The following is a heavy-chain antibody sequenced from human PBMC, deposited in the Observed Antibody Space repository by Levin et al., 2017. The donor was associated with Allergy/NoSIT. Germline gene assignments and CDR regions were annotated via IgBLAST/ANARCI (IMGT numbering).Heavy chain of an antibody. Sequence: PSETLSLTCAVYGGSFSGYYWSWIRQPPGKGLEWIGEINHSGSTNYNPSLKSRVTISVDTSKNQFSLKLSSVTAADTAVYYCARHKYSGSYYDYWGQGTLVTVSS. CDR2: INHSGST. CDR1: GGSFSGYY. V-gene: IGHV4-34*01. CDR3: ARHKYSGSYYDY. J-gene: IGHJ4*02. D-gene: IGHD1-26*01.